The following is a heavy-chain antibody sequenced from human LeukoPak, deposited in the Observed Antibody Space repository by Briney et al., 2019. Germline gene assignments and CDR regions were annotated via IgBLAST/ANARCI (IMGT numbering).Heavy chain of an antibody. D-gene: IGHD6-13*01. V-gene: IGHV4-4*02. CDR2: VNLQGST. CDR1: GGSISNTNW. CDR3: ARQGIAAAPGWFDP. J-gene: IGHJ5*02. Sequence: SGTLSLTCGVSGGSISNTNWWTWFRQPPGKGLEWIGEVNLQGSTNYNPSLKSRVTISVDTSKNQFSLKLSSVTAADTAVYYCARQGIAAAPGWFDPWGQGTLVTVSS.